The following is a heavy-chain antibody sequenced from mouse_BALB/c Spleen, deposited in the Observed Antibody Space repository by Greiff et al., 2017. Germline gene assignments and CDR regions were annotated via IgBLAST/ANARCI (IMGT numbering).Heavy chain of an antibody. V-gene: IGHV5-12-2*01. CDR2: ISNGGGST. Sequence: EVQLVESGGGLVQPGGSLKLSCAASGFTFSSYTMSWVRQTPEKRLEWVAYISNGGGSTYYPDSVKGRFTISRDNAKNNLYLQMSSLKSEDTAMYYCARDSVYYRYYYAMDYWGQGTSVTVSS. CDR1: GFTFSSYT. D-gene: IGHD2-14*01. CDR3: ARDSVYYRYYYAMDY. J-gene: IGHJ4*01.